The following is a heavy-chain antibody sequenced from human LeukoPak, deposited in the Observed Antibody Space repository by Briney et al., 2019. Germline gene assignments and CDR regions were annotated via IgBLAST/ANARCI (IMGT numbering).Heavy chain of an antibody. Sequence: SETLSLTCTVSGGSISSYYWSWIRQPPGKGLEWIGYIYYSGSTYYNPSLKSRVTISVDTSKNQFYVKLTSVTAADTAVYYCARNESVLGTTGLNDFFDDWGQGTLVTVSS. V-gene: IGHV4-59*04. D-gene: IGHD1-26*01. J-gene: IGHJ4*02. CDR3: ARNESVLGTTGLNDFFDD. CDR2: IYYSGST. CDR1: GGSISSYY.